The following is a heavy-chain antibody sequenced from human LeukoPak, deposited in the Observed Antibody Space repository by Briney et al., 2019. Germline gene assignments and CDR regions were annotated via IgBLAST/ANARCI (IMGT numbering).Heavy chain of an antibody. Sequence: PSETQSLTCTVSGGSISSYYWSWIRQPPGKGLEWIGYIYYSGSTNYNPSLKSRVTISVDTSKNQFSLKLSSVTAADTAVYYCARSRSGSYIDYWGQGTLVTVSS. V-gene: IGHV4-59*01. J-gene: IGHJ4*02. D-gene: IGHD1-14*01. CDR3: ARSRSGSYIDY. CDR1: GGSISSYY. CDR2: IYYSGST.